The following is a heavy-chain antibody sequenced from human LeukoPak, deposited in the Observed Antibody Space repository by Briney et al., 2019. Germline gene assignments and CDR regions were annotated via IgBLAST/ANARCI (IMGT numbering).Heavy chain of an antibody. CDR3: AREVVTISGADMKNYMDV. D-gene: IGHD3-3*01. CDR2: IYSTGST. J-gene: IGHJ6*03. V-gene: IGHV4-4*07. CDR1: GGYITSYF. Sequence: SETLSLTCTVSGGYITSYFWSWIRQPAGKEMEWIGRIYSTGSTNYNPSLKSLVTMSVDKSTNQFSLKLSSVTAADTAVYYCAREVVTISGADMKNYMDVWGAGTTVTVSS.